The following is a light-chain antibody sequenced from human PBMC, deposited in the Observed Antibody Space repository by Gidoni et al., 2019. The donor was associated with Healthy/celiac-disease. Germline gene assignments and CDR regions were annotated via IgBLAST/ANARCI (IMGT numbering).Light chain of an antibody. Sequence: EIVLTQSPATLSLSPGERATLSCRASQSVSSYLAWYQQKPGQAPRLLIYDASNRATGIPARFSGSGSGTDFTLTISSLEPEDFAVYYCQQRSNXXTFGQGTKLEIK. CDR1: QSVSSY. CDR2: DAS. V-gene: IGKV3-11*01. CDR3: QQRSNXXT. J-gene: IGKJ2*01.